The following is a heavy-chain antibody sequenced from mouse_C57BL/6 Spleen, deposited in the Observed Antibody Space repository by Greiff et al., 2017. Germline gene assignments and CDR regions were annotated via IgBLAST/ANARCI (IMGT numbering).Heavy chain of an antibody. CDR3: ARYWDEAMDY. CDR1: GYTFTSYG. CDR2: IYPRSGNT. Sequence: QVQLKQSGAELARPGASVKLSCKASGYTFTSYGISWVKQRTGQGLEWIGEIYPRSGNTYYNEKFKGKATLTADKSSSTAYMELRSLTSEDSAVYFCARYWDEAMDYWGQGTSVTVSS. D-gene: IGHD4-1*01. V-gene: IGHV1-81*01. J-gene: IGHJ4*01.